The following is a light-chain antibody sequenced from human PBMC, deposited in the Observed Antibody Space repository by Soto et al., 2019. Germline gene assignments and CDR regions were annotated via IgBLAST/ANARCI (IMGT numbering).Light chain of an antibody. Sequence: EIVLTQSPGTLSLSPGERPTHSCRASQTVTRNYLAWHKQKPGQTPRLLGYGASSRATGIPDRFSGSGSGTEFTLTISRLEPEDFEVYYCQQHGSSPITFGQGTRLEI. CDR3: QQHGSSPIT. CDR1: QTVTRNY. J-gene: IGKJ5*01. V-gene: IGKV3-20*01. CDR2: GAS.